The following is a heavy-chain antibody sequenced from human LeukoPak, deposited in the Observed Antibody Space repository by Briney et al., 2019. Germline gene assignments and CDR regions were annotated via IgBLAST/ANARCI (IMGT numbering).Heavy chain of an antibody. D-gene: IGHD3-22*01. CDR1: GGPISSSSYY. CDR2: IYYSGST. Sequence: SETLSLTCTVSGGPISSSSYYWGWIRQPPGKGLEWIGSIYYSGSTYYNPSLKSRVTISVDTSKNQFSLKLSSVTAVDTAVYYCARSSITMIVVVGDFDYWGQGTLVTVSS. J-gene: IGHJ4*02. CDR3: ARSSITMIVVVGDFDY. V-gene: IGHV4-39*01.